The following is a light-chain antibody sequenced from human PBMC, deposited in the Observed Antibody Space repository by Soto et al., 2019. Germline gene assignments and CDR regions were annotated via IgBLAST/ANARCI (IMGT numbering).Light chain of an antibody. CDR2: GAS. Sequence: IVLTQSPGTLSLSPGDRATRSCRASHSVSSDYLAWYQQKPGQAPRLLIYGASRGAAGIPDRFSGSGSGTDFTLTISRLEPEDFAVYFCQQYGRSPMFTFGQGTKLEVK. V-gene: IGKV3-20*01. CDR3: QQYGRSPMFT. CDR1: HSVSSDY. J-gene: IGKJ2*01.